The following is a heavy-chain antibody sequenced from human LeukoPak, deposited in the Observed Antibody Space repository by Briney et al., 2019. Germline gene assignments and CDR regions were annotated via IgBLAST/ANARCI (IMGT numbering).Heavy chain of an antibody. D-gene: IGHD2-15*01. J-gene: IGHJ4*02. CDR2: ISPGDSQT. V-gene: IGHV5-51*01. CDR3: ARLYLYCSGDNCAPESFDY. Sequence: GESLKISCQGSGYTFAAYWIAWVRQMPGKGLEWMGIISPGDSQTTYGPSFQGQVTISADKSISTAYLHWSSLKASDTAMYFCARLYLYCSGDNCAPESFDYWGQGTLVTVSS. CDR1: GYTFAAYW.